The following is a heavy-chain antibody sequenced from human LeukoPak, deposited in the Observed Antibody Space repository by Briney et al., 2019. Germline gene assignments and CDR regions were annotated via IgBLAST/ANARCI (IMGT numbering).Heavy chain of an antibody. CDR1: GYTFTSYG. Sequence: GSSVKVSCKASGYTFTSYGISWVRQAPGQGLEWMGWISAYNGNTNYAQKLQGRVTMTTDTSTSTAYMELRSLRSDDTAVYYCARSYYDILTGYFQHWGQGTLVTVCS. CDR2: ISAYNGNT. V-gene: IGHV1-18*01. D-gene: IGHD3-9*01. J-gene: IGHJ1*01. CDR3: ARSYYDILTGYFQH.